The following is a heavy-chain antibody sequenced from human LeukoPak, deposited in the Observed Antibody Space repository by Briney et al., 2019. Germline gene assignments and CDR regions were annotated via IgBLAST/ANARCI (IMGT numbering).Heavy chain of an antibody. V-gene: IGHV3-43D*03. CDR3: ARAPPGEPRKTRGLDY. Sequence: GGSLRLSCAASGFTFDDYAMHWVRQAPGKGLEWVSLISWDGGSTYYADSVKGRFTISRDNSKNSLYLQMNSLRAEDTAVYYCARAPPGEPRKTRGLDYWGQGTLVTVSS. CDR2: ISWDGGST. D-gene: IGHD1-26*01. J-gene: IGHJ4*02. CDR1: GFTFDDYA.